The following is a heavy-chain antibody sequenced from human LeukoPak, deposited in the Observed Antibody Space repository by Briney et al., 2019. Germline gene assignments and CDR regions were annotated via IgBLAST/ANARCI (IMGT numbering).Heavy chain of an antibody. D-gene: IGHD5-12*01. J-gene: IGHJ6*03. Sequence: SVKVSCKASGGTFSSYAISWVRQAPGQGLEWMGGIIPIFGTANYAQKFQGRVTITADESTSTAYMELSSLRSEDTAVYYCARGARPSAYYYYYMDVWGKGTTVTVSS. CDR1: GGTFSSYA. V-gene: IGHV1-69*01. CDR3: ARGARPSAYYYYYMDV. CDR2: IIPIFGTA.